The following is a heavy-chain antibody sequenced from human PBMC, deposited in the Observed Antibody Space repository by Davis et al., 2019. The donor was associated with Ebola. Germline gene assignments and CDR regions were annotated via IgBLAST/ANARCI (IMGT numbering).Heavy chain of an antibody. V-gene: IGHV3-21*01. CDR2: ITSRSCYK. Sequence: GESLKISCAASGFNFYSYDMTWVRQAPGKGLEWVSSITSRSCYKYYADSVKGRFSISRDNAKNSLFLQMNSLRAEDTAEYYCATEHCSGGTCYLALDNWGQGALVTVLS. CDR3: ATEHCSGGTCYLALDN. D-gene: IGHD2-15*01. J-gene: IGHJ4*02. CDR1: GFNFYSYD.